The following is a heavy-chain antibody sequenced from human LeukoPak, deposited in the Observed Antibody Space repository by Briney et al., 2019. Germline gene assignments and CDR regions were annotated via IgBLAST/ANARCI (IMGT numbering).Heavy chain of an antibody. J-gene: IGHJ1*01. CDR3: ARSEATVPEYFQH. CDR1: GGTFSSYA. D-gene: IGHD4-17*01. CDR2: IIPIFGTA. V-gene: IGHV1-69*13. Sequence: ASVKVSCKASGGTFSSYAISWVRQAPGQGLEWMGGIIPIFGTANYAQEFQGRVTITADESTSTAYMELSSLRSEDAAVYYCARSEATVPEYFQHWGQGTLVTVSS.